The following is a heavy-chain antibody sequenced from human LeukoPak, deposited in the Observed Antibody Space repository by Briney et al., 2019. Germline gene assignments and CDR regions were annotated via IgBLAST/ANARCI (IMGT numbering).Heavy chain of an antibody. CDR3: AADRGDDFWSGYDAFDI. Sequence: GTSVKVSCKASGFTFTSYAMQWVRQARGQRLEWIGWIVVGSGNTNYAQKFQERVTITRDMSTSTAYMELSSLRSEDTAVYYCAADRGDDFWSGYDAFDIWGQGTMVTVSS. J-gene: IGHJ3*02. CDR1: GFTFTSYA. D-gene: IGHD3-3*01. CDR2: IVVGSGNT. V-gene: IGHV1-58*02.